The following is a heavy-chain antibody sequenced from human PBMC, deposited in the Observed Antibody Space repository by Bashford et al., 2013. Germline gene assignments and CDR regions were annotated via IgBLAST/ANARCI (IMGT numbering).Heavy chain of an antibody. CDR2: IYPRDSNI. D-gene: IGHD1-26*01. Sequence: GESLKISCKASGYTFTNHWIAWVRQMPGKGLEWMGFIYPRDSNIRYSPSFQGQVTISADQSINTAYLQWSSLKASDTAMYYCARHIVPGNQNGMDVWGQGTTVTVSS. V-gene: IGHV5-51*01. J-gene: IGHJ6*02. CDR1: GYTFTNHW. CDR3: ARHIVPGNQNGMDV.